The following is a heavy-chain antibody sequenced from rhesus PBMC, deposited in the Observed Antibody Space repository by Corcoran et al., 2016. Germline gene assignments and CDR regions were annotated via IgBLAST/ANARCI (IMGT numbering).Heavy chain of an antibody. J-gene: IGHJ5-1*01. CDR1: GGSVSGYW. V-gene: IGHV4-65*02. CDR3: ARQIIAGTYFDV. CDR2: IRSGGTP. D-gene: IGHD1-1-1*01. Sequence: QVQLQQWGEGLVKPSETLSLTCAVYGGSVSGYWWGGIRQTRGRGLAWIGRIRSGGTPSSNPSLKSRFTISIDTSKTQFSLKLSSVTAADTAVYYCARQIIAGTYFDVCGPGVLVTVSS.